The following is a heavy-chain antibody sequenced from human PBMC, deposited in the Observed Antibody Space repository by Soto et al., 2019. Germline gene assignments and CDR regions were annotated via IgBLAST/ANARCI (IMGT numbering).Heavy chain of an antibody. V-gene: IGHV1-3*05. J-gene: IGHJ6*02. CDR2: INAGNGNT. CDR1: GYIFTSYS. CDR3: ARVWSSSYSAGRGMDV. D-gene: IGHD2-15*01. Sequence: QVQLVQSGAEEKKPGASVKVSCKASGYIFTSYSLHWVRQAPGQRLEWMGWINAGNGNTISSEKFQGRVTITRDTSATTVYMELSRLTSEDTAVYYCARVWSSSYSAGRGMDVWGQGTTVTVSS.